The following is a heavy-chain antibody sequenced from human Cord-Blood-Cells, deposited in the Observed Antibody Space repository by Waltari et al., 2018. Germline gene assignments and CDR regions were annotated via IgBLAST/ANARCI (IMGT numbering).Heavy chain of an antibody. Sequence: QVQLVQSGAEVKKPGSSVKVSCKASGGTFSSYAISWVRQAPGQGLEWMGGIIPIFGTANYAHKFQCRVTITADESTSTAYMELSSLRAEDTAVYYCAGERDPARIFDYWGQGTLVTVSS. CDR2: IIPIFGTA. CDR3: AGERDPARIFDY. V-gene: IGHV1-69*01. CDR1: GGTFSSYA. J-gene: IGHJ4*02. D-gene: IGHD6-25*01.